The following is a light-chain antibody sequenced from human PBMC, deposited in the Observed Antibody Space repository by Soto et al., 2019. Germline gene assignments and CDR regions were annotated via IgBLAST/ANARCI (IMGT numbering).Light chain of an antibody. V-gene: IGLV2-14*01. J-gene: IGLJ1*01. CDR2: DVT. CDR1: NIDVGGYNY. Sequence: QSVLTQPASVSGSPGQSITISCTGTNIDVGGYNYVSWYQQHPGKAPRLIISDVTNRPSGVSNRFSGSKSGNTAPLTISGLQAEDEADYYCNSYRSTSARYVFGTGTKVTVL. CDR3: NSYRSTSARYV.